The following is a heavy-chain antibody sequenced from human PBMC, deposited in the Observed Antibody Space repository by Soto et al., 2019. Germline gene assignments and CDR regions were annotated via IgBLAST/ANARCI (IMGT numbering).Heavy chain of an antibody. Sequence: EVQLVESGGGLVQPGGSLRLSCAASGFSFSSYWMHWVRQAPGEGLVWVSRINSDGSTRSCADSVKGRFTIPRDNAENTLFLQMNSLRAEDTAVYYCARVAYGAYHFDSWGQGTLVT. CDR2: INSDGSTR. V-gene: IGHV3-74*01. D-gene: IGHD2-21*01. J-gene: IGHJ4*02. CDR1: GFSFSSYW. CDR3: ARVAYGAYHFDS.